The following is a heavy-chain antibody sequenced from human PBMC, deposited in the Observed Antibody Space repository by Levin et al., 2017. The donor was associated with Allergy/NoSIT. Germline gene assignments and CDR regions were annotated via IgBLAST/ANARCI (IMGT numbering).Heavy chain of an antibody. J-gene: IGHJ4*02. CDR1: GFTFSSYW. D-gene: IGHD1-26*01. CDR2: INGDGSST. Sequence: GESLKISCAASGFTFSSYWMHWVRQAPGKGLVWVSRINGDGSSTNYADSVKGRFTISRDNAKNTLYLQMNSLRSDDTALYYCARALIVGATSGGDYWGQGTLVTVSS. V-gene: IGHV3-74*01. CDR3: ARALIVGATSGGDY.